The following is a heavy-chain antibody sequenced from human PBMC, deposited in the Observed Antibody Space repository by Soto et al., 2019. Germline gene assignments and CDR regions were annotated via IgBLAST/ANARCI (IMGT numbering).Heavy chain of an antibody. Sequence: SETLSLTCTVSGGSISSSSYYWGWIRQPPGKGREWIGSIYYSGSTYYNPSLKSRVTISVDTSKNQFSLKLSSVTAADTAVYYCAMVPAIAGGWFDPWGQGTLVTVSS. CDR2: IYYSGST. J-gene: IGHJ5*02. CDR1: GGSISSSSYY. V-gene: IGHV4-39*01. D-gene: IGHD2-2*01. CDR3: AMVPAIAGGWFDP.